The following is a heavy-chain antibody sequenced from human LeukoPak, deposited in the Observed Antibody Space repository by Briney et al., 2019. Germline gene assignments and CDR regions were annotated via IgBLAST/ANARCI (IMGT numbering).Heavy chain of an antibody. CDR2: IKEDGSEK. CDR3: ARDRYSSK. Sequence: GGSLRLSCVASGFTFSSYWMTWVRQAPGKGLEWVANIKEDGSEKYYVDSVKGRFSISRDNAKNSLFLQMNSPRGEDTAVYYCARDRYSSKWGQGTLVTVSS. J-gene: IGHJ1*01. CDR1: GFTFSSYW. V-gene: IGHV3-7*01. D-gene: IGHD6-19*01.